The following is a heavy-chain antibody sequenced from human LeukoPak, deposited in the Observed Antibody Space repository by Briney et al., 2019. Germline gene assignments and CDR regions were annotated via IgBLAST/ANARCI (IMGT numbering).Heavy chain of an antibody. CDR2: INTNTGNP. V-gene: IGHV7-4-1*02. J-gene: IGHJ6*02. CDR3: ARDGAANPHRYGMDV. CDR1: GYTFTSYA. D-gene: IGHD1-26*01. Sequence: ASVKVSCEASGYTFTSYAMNWVRQAPGQGLEWMGWINTNTGNPTYAQGFTGRFVFSLDTSVSTAYLQISSLKAEDTAVYYCARDGAANPHRYGMDVWGQGNTVTVSS.